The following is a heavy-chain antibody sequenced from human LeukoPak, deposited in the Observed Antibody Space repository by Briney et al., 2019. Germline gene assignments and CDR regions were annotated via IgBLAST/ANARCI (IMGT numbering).Heavy chain of an antibody. CDR3: ARDGVGASWYKGHWFDP. J-gene: IGHJ5*02. CDR1: GFTFSSYA. Sequence: GGSLRLSCAASGFTFSSYAMHWVRQAPGKGLERVAVISYDGSNKYYADSVKGRFTISRDNSKNTLYLQMNSLRAEDTAVYYCARDGVGASWYKGHWFDPWGQGTLVTVSS. CDR2: ISYDGSNK. V-gene: IGHV3-30-3*01. D-gene: IGHD2-2*02.